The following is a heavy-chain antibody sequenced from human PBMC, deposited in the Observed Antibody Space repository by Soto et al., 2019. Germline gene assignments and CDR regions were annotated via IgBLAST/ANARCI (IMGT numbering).Heavy chain of an antibody. V-gene: IGHV3-30-3*01. Sequence: PGGSLRLSCAASGFTFSSYAMHWVRQAPGKGLEWVAVISYDGSNKYYADSVKGRFTISRDNSKNTLYLQMNSLRAEDTAVYYCARVMDTAMVLDSWVYWGQGTLVTVSS. CDR2: ISYDGSNK. CDR1: GFTFSSYA. D-gene: IGHD5-18*01. J-gene: IGHJ4*02. CDR3: ARVMDTAMVLDSWVY.